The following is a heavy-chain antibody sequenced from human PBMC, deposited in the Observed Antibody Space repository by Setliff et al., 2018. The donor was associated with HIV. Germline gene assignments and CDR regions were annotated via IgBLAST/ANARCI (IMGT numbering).Heavy chain of an antibody. CDR2: VNHSGST. V-gene: IGHV4-34*01. D-gene: IGHD3-16*01. Sequence: SETLSLTCAVYGTSFSDYYWTWIRQPPGKGLEWIGEVNHSGSTNYNPSLKSRVTISVDTSKNQFSLKLSSVTAADTAVYYCARGILFWSDYVWGSSRTFDYWGQGTLVTVSS. J-gene: IGHJ4*02. CDR1: GTSFSDYY. CDR3: ARGILFWSDYVWGSSRTFDY.